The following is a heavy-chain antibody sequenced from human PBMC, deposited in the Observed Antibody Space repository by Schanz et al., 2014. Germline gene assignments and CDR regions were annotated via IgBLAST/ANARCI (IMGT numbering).Heavy chain of an antibody. J-gene: IGHJ4*02. CDR3: AKLDGYAYGSMGQEYFDY. D-gene: IGHD5-18*01. CDR1: GFIFRTYG. CDR2: IHYDGTYK. Sequence: QVHLVESGGGVVQPGGSLRLSCAASGFIFRTYGMHWVRQAPGKGLEWVAFIHYDGTYKYYADSVKGRFTISRDNSENTRYLQMISLRAEDTAVYYCAKLDGYAYGSMGQEYFDYWGQGTLVAVSS. V-gene: IGHV3-30*02.